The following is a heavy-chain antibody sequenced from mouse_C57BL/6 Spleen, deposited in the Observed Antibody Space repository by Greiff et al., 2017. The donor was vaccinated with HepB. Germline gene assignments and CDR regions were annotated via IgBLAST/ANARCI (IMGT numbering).Heavy chain of an antibody. CDR3: TRVRTGYDFEY. V-gene: IGHV5-9-1*02. CDR2: ISSGGDYI. J-gene: IGHJ2*01. CDR1: GFTFSSYA. Sequence: EVMLVESGEGLVKPGGSLKLSCAASGFTFSSYAMSWDRQTPEKRLEWVAYISSGGDYIYYADTVKGRFTISRDNARNTLYLQMSSLKSEDTAMYYCTRVRTGYDFEYWGQGTTLTVSS. D-gene: IGHD2-14*01.